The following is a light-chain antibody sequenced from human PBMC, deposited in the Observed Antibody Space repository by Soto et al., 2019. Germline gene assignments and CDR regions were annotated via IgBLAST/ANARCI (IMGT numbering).Light chain of an antibody. V-gene: IGKV1-5*01. Sequence: DIQMTQSPSTLSASIGDRVTITCRASESIRTWLAWYQHKPGKAPKFLIYDASTLESGVPSRFSGSGSGTEFTLTIGSLQPDDFATYYCQQYNNYPRTFGQGTKVEIK. CDR1: ESIRTW. CDR3: QQYNNYPRT. J-gene: IGKJ1*01. CDR2: DAS.